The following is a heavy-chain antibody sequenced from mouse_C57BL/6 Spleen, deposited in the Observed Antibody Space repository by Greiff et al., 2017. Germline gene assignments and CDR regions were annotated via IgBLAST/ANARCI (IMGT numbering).Heavy chain of an antibody. Sequence: LQQSGGGLVQPGGSLSLSCAASGFTFTDYYMSWVRQPPGKALEWLGFIRNKANGYTTEYGASVKGRFTISRDNSQSILYLQMNALRAEDSATYYCARSDGYYDFDYWGQGTTLTVSS. CDR3: ARSDGYYDFDY. CDR1: GFTFTDYY. V-gene: IGHV7-3*01. D-gene: IGHD2-3*01. J-gene: IGHJ2*01. CDR2: IRNKANGYTT.